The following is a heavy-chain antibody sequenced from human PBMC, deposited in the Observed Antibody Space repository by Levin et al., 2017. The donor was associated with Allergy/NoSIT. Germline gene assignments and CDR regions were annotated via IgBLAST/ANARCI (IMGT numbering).Heavy chain of an antibody. D-gene: IGHD3-3*01. Sequence: GGSLRLSCKVSGSTLTELSMHWVRQAPGKGLEWMGGFDPEDGETIYAQKFQGRVTMTEDTSTDTAYMELSSLRSEDTAVYYCATERGWAGTILGRALDYWGQGTLVTVSS. CDR3: ATERGWAGTILGRALDY. J-gene: IGHJ4*02. CDR2: FDPEDGET. CDR1: GSTLTELS. V-gene: IGHV1-24*01.